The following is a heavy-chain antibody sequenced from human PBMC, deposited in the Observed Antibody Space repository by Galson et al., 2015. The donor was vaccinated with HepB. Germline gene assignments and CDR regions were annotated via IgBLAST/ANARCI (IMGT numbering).Heavy chain of an antibody. D-gene: IGHD2-2*01. Sequence: SVKVSCKASGFTFTSSAVQWVRQARGQRLEWIGWIVVGSGNTNYAQKFQERVTITRDMSTSKPYMELSSLRSEDTAVYYCAARYCSSTSCYWVDAFDIWGQGTMVTVSS. CDR3: AARYCSSTSCYWVDAFDI. CDR1: GFTFTSSA. CDR2: IVVGSGNT. V-gene: IGHV1-58*01. J-gene: IGHJ3*02.